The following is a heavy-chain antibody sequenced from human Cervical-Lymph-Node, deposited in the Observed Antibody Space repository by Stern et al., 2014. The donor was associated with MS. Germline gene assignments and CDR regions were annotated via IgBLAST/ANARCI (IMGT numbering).Heavy chain of an antibody. V-gene: IGHV3-21*01. D-gene: IGHD6-19*01. Sequence: EVQLVESGGGLVKPGGSLRLSCAASGFTFSRYSMNWVRQAPGKGLEWVSSISSSSSYIYYADSVKGRFTISRDNAKNSLYLQMNSLRAEDTAVYYCARDGGSGWDYWGQGTLVTVSS. CDR2: ISSSSSYI. CDR1: GFTFSRYS. J-gene: IGHJ4*02. CDR3: ARDGGSGWDY.